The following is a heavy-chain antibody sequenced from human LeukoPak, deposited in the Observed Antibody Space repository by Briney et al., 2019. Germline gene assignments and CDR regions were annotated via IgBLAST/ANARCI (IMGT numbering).Heavy chain of an antibody. CDR3: ASHLGNSDAFDI. V-gene: IGHV3-74*01. D-gene: IGHD4-23*01. J-gene: IGHJ3*02. Sequence: PGGSLRLSCAASGFTFSSYWMHWVRQAPGKGLVWVSRINSDGSSTSYADSVKGRFTISRDNAKNTLYLQMSSLRAEDTAVYYCASHLGNSDAFDIWGQGTMVTVSS. CDR1: GFTFSSYW. CDR2: INSDGSST.